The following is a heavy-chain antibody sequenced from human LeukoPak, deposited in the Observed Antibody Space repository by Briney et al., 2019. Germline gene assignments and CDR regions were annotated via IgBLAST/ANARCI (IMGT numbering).Heavy chain of an antibody. CDR1: GFTVSSNY. Sequence: GGSLRLSCAASGFTVSSNYMSWVRQAPGKGLEWVSVIYSGGSTYYADSVKGRFTISRDNSKNTLYLQMNSLRAEDTAVYYCARVWFGESQFFDYWGQGTLVTVSS. D-gene: IGHD3-10*01. J-gene: IGHJ4*02. CDR3: ARVWFGESQFFDY. V-gene: IGHV3-53*01. CDR2: IYSGGST.